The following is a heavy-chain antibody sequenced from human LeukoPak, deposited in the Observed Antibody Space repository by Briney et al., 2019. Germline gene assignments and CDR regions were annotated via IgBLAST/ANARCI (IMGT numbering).Heavy chain of an antibody. CDR3: ARDVGWELLRRGIGYHFDY. V-gene: IGHV3-21*01. J-gene: IGHJ4*02. CDR1: GFTFSSYS. D-gene: IGHD1-26*01. CDR2: ISSSSSYI. Sequence: GGSLRLSCAASGFTFSSYSMNWVRQAPGKGLEWVSSISSSSSYIYYADSVKGRFTISRDNAKNSLYLQMNSLRAEDTAVYYCARDVGWELLRRGIGYHFDYWGQGTLVTVSS.